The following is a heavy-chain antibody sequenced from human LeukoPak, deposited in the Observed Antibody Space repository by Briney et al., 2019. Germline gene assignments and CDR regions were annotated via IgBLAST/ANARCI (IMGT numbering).Heavy chain of an antibody. V-gene: IGHV3-30*18. J-gene: IGHJ4*02. Sequence: PGRSLRLSCAASGFTFSSYGMHWVRQAPGKGLEWVAVISYDGSNKCYADSVKGRFTISRDNSKNTLYLQMNSLRAEDTAVYYCAKAGDYGDYSATYFDSWGLGTLVTVSS. D-gene: IGHD4-17*01. CDR1: GFTFSSYG. CDR3: AKAGDYGDYSATYFDS. CDR2: ISYDGSNK.